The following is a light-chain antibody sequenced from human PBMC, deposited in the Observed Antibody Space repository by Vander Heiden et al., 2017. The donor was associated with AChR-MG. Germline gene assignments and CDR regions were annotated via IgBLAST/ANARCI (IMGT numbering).Light chain of an antibody. Sequence: SAELIQPPSVSVSPGQSAHISSAGERLEEKYVCWYQQKTGQSPLLVIYRDAERPSGIPERFSGSNSGNTATLTISGAQAMDEADYYCQACDSSTDKYVFGSGTKVTVL. CDR2: RDA. CDR1: RLEEKY. J-gene: IGLJ1*01. CDR3: QACDSSTDKYV. V-gene: IGLV3-1*01.